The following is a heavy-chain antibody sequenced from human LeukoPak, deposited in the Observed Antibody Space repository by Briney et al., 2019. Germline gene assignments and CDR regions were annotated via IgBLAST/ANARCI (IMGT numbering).Heavy chain of an antibody. CDR2: ISAYNGNT. Sequence: ASVKVSCKASGYTFTSYGTSWVRQAPGQGLEWMGWISAYNGNTNYAQKLQGRVTMTTDTSTSTAYMELRSLRSDDTAVYYCAREPYYDILTGYYPSYFDYWGQGTLVTVSS. D-gene: IGHD3-9*01. V-gene: IGHV1-18*01. J-gene: IGHJ4*02. CDR3: AREPYYDILTGYYPSYFDY. CDR1: GYTFTSYG.